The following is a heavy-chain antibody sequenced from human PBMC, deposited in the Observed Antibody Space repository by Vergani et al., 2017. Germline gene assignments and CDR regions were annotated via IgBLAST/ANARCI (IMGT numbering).Heavy chain of an antibody. V-gene: IGHV4-38-2*01. CDR3: ARAIFPGTYSGYDNNFDY. D-gene: IGHD5-12*01. CDR1: DSSIMTNPY. CDR2: IHHSGDT. J-gene: IGHJ4*02. Sequence: QVQLQESGPGLVKPSETLTLTCDVSDSSIMTNPYWGWFRQSPGKGLEWIGCIHHSGDTHYNSSLKSRVTISVDTSKNRFSLKLSSVTAADTAVYYCARAIFPGTYSGYDNNFDYWGQGTLVTVSS.